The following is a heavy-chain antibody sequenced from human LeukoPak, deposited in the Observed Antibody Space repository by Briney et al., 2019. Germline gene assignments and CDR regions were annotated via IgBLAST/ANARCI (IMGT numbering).Heavy chain of an antibody. J-gene: IGHJ4*02. Sequence: GGSLRLSCAVSGITLSNYGMSWVRQAPGKGLEWVAGLSGSGGGTNYADSVQGRFTISRDNPKNTLYLQMNSLRAEDTAVYFCAKRGVVIRVFLVGFHKEAYYFDSWGEGALVTVSS. CDR1: GITLSNYG. D-gene: IGHD3-10*01. CDR3: AKRGVVIRVFLVGFHKEAYYFDS. V-gene: IGHV3-23*01. CDR2: LSGSGGGT.